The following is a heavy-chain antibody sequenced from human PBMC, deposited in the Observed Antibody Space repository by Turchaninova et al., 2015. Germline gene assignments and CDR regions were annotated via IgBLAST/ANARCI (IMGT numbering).Heavy chain of an antibody. CDR3: ARVFWSRYYNLYYFDF. CDR1: DGSVSSGSYH. CDR2: IDYSGST. Sequence: QVQLQESGPGLVKPSETLSLTCTVPDGSVSSGSYHWRWIRQPPGKGLEWIGNIDYSGSTNYNPSLKSRVTMSVDTSKKQFSLKLTSVTAADTAVYDCARVFWSRYYNLYYFDFWGQGTLVTVSS. D-gene: IGHD3-3*01. J-gene: IGHJ4*02. V-gene: IGHV4-61*01.